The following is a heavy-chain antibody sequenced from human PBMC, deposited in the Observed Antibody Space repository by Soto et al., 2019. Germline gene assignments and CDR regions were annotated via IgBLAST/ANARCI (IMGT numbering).Heavy chain of an antibody. D-gene: IGHD3-10*01. CDR3: ARASPVKWFGPGMDV. CDR2: IYYSGST. V-gene: IGHV4-31*03. J-gene: IGHJ6*02. Sequence: QVQLQESGPGLLKPSQTLSLTCTVSGGSISSGGYYWSWIRQHPGKGLEWIGYIYYSGSTYYNPSLKSRVTISVDTSKNQFSLQLSSVTAADTAVYYCARASPVKWFGPGMDVWGQGTTVTVCS. CDR1: GGSISSGGYY.